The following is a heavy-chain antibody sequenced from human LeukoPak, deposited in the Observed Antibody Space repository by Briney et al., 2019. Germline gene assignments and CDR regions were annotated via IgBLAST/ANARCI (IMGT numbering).Heavy chain of an antibody. Sequence: PGGSLRLSCAASGFTFSGYAMHWVRQAPGKGLEWVAVISYDGSNKYYADSVKGRFTISRDNSKNTLYLQMNSLRVEDTAVYYCARPHTGFDSWGQGTLVTVSS. CDR2: ISYDGSNK. CDR1: GFTFSGYA. J-gene: IGHJ4*02. V-gene: IGHV3-30-3*01. CDR3: ARPHTGFDS.